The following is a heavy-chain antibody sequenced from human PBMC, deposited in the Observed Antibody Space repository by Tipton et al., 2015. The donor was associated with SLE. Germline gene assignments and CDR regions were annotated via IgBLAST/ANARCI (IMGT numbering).Heavy chain of an antibody. V-gene: IGHV3-53*01. J-gene: IGHJ4*02. D-gene: IGHD5-18*01. CDR2: IYAGGTT. CDR3: ARVQLGYNYGNWYCLDY. CDR1: GFTFSNYW. Sequence: LSLTCAASGFTFSNYWMHWVRQAPGKGLECVSVIYAGGTTYYADSVKGRFTISRDNSKNTLYLQMNSLRAEDTAVYYCARVQLGYNYGNWYCLDYWGQGTLVTVSS.